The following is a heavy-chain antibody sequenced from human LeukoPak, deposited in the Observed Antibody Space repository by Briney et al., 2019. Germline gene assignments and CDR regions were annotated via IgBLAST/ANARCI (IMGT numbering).Heavy chain of an antibody. CDR1: GVTFNNYG. CDR2: IRYDGSNK. CDR3: ARKAYCSGGTCSHYYYVDV. J-gene: IGHJ6*03. Sequence: PGGSLRLSCEATGVTFNNYGMHWVRQAPGKGLEWLAFIRYDGSNKYYADSVKGRFTTSRDNSKNTLYLQMNSLRAEDTAVYYCARKAYCSGGTCSHYYYVDVWGKGTTVTISS. V-gene: IGHV3-30*02. D-gene: IGHD2-15*01.